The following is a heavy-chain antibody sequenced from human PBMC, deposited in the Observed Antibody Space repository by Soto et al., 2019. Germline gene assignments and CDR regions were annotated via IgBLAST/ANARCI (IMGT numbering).Heavy chain of an antibody. CDR1: GGSISSGDYY. D-gene: IGHD2-2*01. CDR2: IYYSGST. Sequence: SETLSLTCTVSGGSISSGDYYWSWIRQPPGKGLEWIGYIYYSGSTYYNPSLKSRVTISVDTSKNQFSLKLSSVTAADTAVYYCARVSKDIVLVPAATYYFDYWGQGTLVTVSS. J-gene: IGHJ4*02. CDR3: ARVSKDIVLVPAATYYFDY. V-gene: IGHV4-30-4*01.